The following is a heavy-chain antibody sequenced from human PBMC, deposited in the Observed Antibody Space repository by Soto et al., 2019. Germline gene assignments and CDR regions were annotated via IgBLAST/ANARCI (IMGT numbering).Heavy chain of an antibody. CDR3: GRDTSGCSLNGLDV. D-gene: IGHD5-12*01. J-gene: IGHJ6*02. Sequence: QVDLVQSGAEVKKPGASVTISCKASGSAITRYYIHWVRQAPGRGLAWMGLINPGGGSASYAQKFQDRVTIDKDRSTGTVYMDLRSMRTADTADYYCGRDTSGCSLNGLDVWGQGTTVNVSS. CDR2: INPGGGSA. V-gene: IGHV1-46*01. CDR1: GSAITRYY.